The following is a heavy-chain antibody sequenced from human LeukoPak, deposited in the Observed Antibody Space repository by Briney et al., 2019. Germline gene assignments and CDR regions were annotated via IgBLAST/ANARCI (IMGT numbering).Heavy chain of an antibody. V-gene: IGHV4-30-2*01. CDR2: IYHSGST. CDR1: GGSISSGGYY. Sequence: SETLSLTCTVSGGSISSGGYYWSWIRQPPGKGLEWIGYIYHSGSTYYNPSLKSRVTISVDRSKNQFSLKLSSVTAADTAVYYCARDYIGYCSSTSCYRPGRFDYWGQGTLVTVSS. J-gene: IGHJ4*02. D-gene: IGHD2-2*02. CDR3: ARDYIGYCSSTSCYRPGRFDY.